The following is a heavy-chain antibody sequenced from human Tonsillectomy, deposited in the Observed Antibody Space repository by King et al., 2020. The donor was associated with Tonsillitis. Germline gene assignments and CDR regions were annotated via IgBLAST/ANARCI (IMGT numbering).Heavy chain of an antibody. J-gene: IGHJ4*02. CDR2: ISSSSSYI. CDR3: ASDIVHESRGGYYRGGLYY. D-gene: IGHD3-22*01. Sequence: VQLVESGGGVVKPGGSLRLSCAASGFTFSSYSMKWVRQAPGKGLEWVSSISSSSSYIYYADTVKGRFTISRDNAKNSLYLQMNRLRAEDTAVYYCASDIVHESRGGYYRGGLYYWGERTLVPLSS. V-gene: IGHV3-21*01. CDR1: GFTFSSYS.